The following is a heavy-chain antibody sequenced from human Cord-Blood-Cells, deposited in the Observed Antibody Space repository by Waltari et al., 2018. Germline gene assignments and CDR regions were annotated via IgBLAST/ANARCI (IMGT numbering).Heavy chain of an antibody. CDR2: INHSGST. CDR3: ARGSIVVVPAAIRQAFDI. CDR1: GGSFSGYY. J-gene: IGHJ3*02. D-gene: IGHD2-2*01. Sequence: QVQLQQWGAGLLKPSETLSLTCAVYGGSFSGYYWSWIRKPPGKGLEWIGEINHSGSTNYNPSLKSRVTISVDTSKNQFSLKLSSVTAADTAVYYCARGSIVVVPAAIRQAFDIWGQGTMVTVSS. V-gene: IGHV4-34*01.